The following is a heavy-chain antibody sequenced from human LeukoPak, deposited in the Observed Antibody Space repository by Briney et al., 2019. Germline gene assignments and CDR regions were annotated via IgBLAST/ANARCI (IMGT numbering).Heavy chain of an antibody. Sequence: SSETLSLTCAVYGGSFSGYYWSWVRQPPGKGLEWIGEINHSGSTNYNPSLKSRGTISVDTSNNHLSLKLSSVTAADTAVHYCARGLGLRGYCSSTSCCYSTRKFDYWGQGTLVTVSS. V-gene: IGHV4-34*01. CDR3: ARGLGLRGYCSSTSCCYSTRKFDY. CDR2: INHSGST. J-gene: IGHJ4*02. D-gene: IGHD2-2*01. CDR1: GGSFSGYY.